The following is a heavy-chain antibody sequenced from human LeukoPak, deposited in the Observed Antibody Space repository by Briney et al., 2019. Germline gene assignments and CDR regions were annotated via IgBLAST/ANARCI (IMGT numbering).Heavy chain of an antibody. CDR3: ARDFSDSSGYYLYYFDY. CDR1: GFTFSSYA. Sequence: GGSLRLSCAASGFTFSSYAMHWVRQAPGKGLEWVAVISYDGSNKYYADSVKGRFTISRDNSKNTLYLQMNSLRAEDTAVYYCARDFSDSSGYYLYYFDYWGQGTLVTVSS. V-gene: IGHV3-30-3*01. D-gene: IGHD3-22*01. CDR2: ISYDGSNK. J-gene: IGHJ4*02.